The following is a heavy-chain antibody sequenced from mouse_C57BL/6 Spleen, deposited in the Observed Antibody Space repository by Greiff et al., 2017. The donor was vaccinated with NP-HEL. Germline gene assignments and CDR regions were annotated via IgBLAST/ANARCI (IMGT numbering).Heavy chain of an antibody. CDR3: ARRDQGYWYFDV. CDR1: GYAFSSYW. Sequence: QVQLQQSGAELVKPGASVKISCKASGYAFSSYWMNWVKQRPGKGLEWIGQIYPGDGDTNYNGKFKGKATLTADKSSSTAYMQLSSLTSEVSAVYFCARRDQGYWYFDVWGTGTTVTVSS. J-gene: IGHJ1*03. D-gene: IGHD3-3*01. V-gene: IGHV1-80*01. CDR2: IYPGDGDT.